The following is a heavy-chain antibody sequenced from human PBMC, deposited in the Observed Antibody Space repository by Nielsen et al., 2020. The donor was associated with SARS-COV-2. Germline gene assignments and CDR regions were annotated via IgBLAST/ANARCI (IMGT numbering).Heavy chain of an antibody. Sequence: GGSLRLSCAASGFTFSSYAMHWVRQAPGKGLEWVAVISYDGSNKYYADSVKGRFAISRDNSKNTPHLQMNSLRIEDTAVYYCARVQTTVVFYYGLDVWGQGTTVTVSS. CDR2: ISYDGSNK. V-gene: IGHV3-30*09. J-gene: IGHJ6*02. D-gene: IGHD4-23*01. CDR3: ARVQTTVVFYYGLDV. CDR1: GFTFSSYA.